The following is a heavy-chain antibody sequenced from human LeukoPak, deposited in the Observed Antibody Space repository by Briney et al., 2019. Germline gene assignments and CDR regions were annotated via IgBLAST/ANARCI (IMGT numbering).Heavy chain of an antibody. D-gene: IGHD6-25*01. CDR2: INHSGST. CDR1: GGSFSGYY. J-gene: IGHJ4*02. CDR3: ARGSVY. V-gene: IGHV4-34*01. Sequence: SETLSLTCAVYGGSFSGYYWSWIRQPPGKGPEWIGEINHSGSTNYNPSLKSRVTISVDTSKNQFSLKLSSVTAADTAVYYCARGSVYWGQGTLVTVSS.